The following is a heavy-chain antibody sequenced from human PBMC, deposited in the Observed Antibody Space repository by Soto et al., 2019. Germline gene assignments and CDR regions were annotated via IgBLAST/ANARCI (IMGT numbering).Heavy chain of an antibody. CDR1: GFAFNNYC. D-gene: IGHD2-2*01. CDR2: ISKSDCT. Sequence: GSLRLSCTVSGFAFNNYCINWGREAPGKGLEWVSSISKSDCTYYSDSVKGRFAISRDNAKSSVSLQMNTLRVEDTAVYYCAREDSIIIPAVSDFWGQGTLVTV. CDR3: AREDSIIIPAVSDF. V-gene: IGHV3-21*01. J-gene: IGHJ4*02.